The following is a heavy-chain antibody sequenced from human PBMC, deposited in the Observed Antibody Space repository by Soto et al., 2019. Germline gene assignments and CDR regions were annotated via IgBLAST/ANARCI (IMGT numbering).Heavy chain of an antibody. D-gene: IGHD3-22*01. CDR1: GYTFTSYA. CDR2: INAGNGNT. CDR3: ARGRSYYDSSGYPH. J-gene: IGHJ4*02. V-gene: IGHV1-3*01. Sequence: GASVKVSCKASGYTFTSYAMHWVRQAPGQRLEWMGWINAGNGNTKYSQKFQGRVTITRDTSASTAYMELGSLRSEDTAVYYCARGRSYYDSSGYPHWGQGTLVTVSS.